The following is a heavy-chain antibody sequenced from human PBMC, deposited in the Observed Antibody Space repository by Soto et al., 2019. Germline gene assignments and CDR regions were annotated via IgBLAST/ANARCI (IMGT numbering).Heavy chain of an antibody. V-gene: IGHV4-4*07. CDR2: IYSTGSA. CDR1: GDSVSTFY. J-gene: IGHJ5*02. D-gene: IGHD3-10*01. Sequence: QVQLQESGPGLVKPSETLSLICTVSGDSVSTFYWTWIRQPAGKGLEWIGRIYSTGSATYNPSLKSRVTMSVDTSMNQVSLKMRPVTAADTAVYYCARGGRTSETDWLDPWGQGILVTVSS. CDR3: ARGGRTSETDWLDP.